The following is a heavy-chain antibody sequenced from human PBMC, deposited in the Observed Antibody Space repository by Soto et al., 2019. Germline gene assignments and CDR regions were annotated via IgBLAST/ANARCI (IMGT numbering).Heavy chain of an antibody. CDR2: VYYRGRS. CDR3: VSQRTTVPTQAYFDY. Sequence: SETLSLTCTVSGGSVTNSSCYWGWIRQSPGKGLEWIGSVYYRGRSYSKSSVKSRVTISVDTSKNRFSLSLNSVTASDTAVYFCVSQRTTVPTQAYFDYWGPGALVTVSS. J-gene: IGHJ4*02. CDR1: GGSVTNSSCY. D-gene: IGHD4-17*01. V-gene: IGHV4-39*01.